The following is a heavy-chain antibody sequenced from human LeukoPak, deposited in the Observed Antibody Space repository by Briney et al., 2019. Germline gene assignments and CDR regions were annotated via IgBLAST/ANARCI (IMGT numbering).Heavy chain of an antibody. D-gene: IGHD5/OR15-5a*01. CDR2: IYDTRRT. J-gene: IGHJ4*02. CDR3: ARDFWKLHLSTEL. CDR1: GDSFSSYY. Sequence: SDTLTLTCTVSGDSFSSYYLNWMRQPPGKGLEWMGYIYDTRRTKYNPSLMGRVTISLDSSTNHSSLKGNAVLAADATVYYCARDFWKLHLSTELWGQGILVTVSS. V-gene: IGHV4-59*01.